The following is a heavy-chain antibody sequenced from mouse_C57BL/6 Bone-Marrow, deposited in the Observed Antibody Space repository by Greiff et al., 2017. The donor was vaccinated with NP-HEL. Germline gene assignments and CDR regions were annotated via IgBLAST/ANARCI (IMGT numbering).Heavy chain of an antibody. CDR1: GFSLSTSGMG. CDR2: IYWDDDK. V-gene: IGHV8-12*01. CDR3: ARRGYYYGSSPYFDV. Sequence: QVTLKESGPGILQSSQTLSLTCSFSGFSLSTSGMGVSWIRQPSGKGLEWLAHIYWDDDKRYNPSLKSRLTISKDTSRNQGFLKITSVDTADTATYYCARRGYYYGSSPYFDVWGTGTTVTVSS. D-gene: IGHD1-1*01. J-gene: IGHJ1*03.